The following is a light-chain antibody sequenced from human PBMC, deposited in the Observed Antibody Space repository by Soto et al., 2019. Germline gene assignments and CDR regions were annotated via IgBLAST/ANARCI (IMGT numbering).Light chain of an antibody. CDR2: GAS. CDR1: QGISSY. CDR3: QQLNSYPLT. V-gene: IGKV1-9*01. Sequence: IQLTQSPTSLSASVGDRVTITCRASQGISSYLAWYQQKPGKAPKLLIYGASTLQSGVPSRFSGSGSGTDFTLTVSSLQTEDFATYYCQQLNSYPLTFGGGTKVEIK. J-gene: IGKJ4*01.